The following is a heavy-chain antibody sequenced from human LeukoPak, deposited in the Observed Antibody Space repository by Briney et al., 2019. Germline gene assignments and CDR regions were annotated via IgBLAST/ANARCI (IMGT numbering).Heavy chain of an antibody. J-gene: IGHJ3*02. Sequence: GGSLRLSCAASGFTFSSYAMHWVRQAPGKGLEWVAVISYDGSNKYYADSVKGRFTISRDNSKNTLYLQMNSLRAEDTAVYYCARFYDSSGYYHPQRGAFDIWGQGTMVTVSS. CDR3: ARFYDSSGYYHPQRGAFDI. CDR2: ISYDGSNK. CDR1: GFTFSSYA. D-gene: IGHD3-22*01. V-gene: IGHV3-30*04.